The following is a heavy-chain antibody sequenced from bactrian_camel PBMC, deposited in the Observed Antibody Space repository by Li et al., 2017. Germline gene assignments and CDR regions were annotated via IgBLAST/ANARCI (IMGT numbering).Heavy chain of an antibody. V-gene: IGHV3S6*01. D-gene: IGHD3*01. J-gene: IGHJ4*01. CDR2: IYTDGSGP. CDR3: AMASGGWFGFWDY. Sequence: HVQLVESGGDVVKPGGSLRLSCAVSGFTSSRAYMNWVRQAPGKGLEWVSSIYTDGSGPYYAEFVKGRLTMSSDNAKNTVYLQMNSLKSGDTALYYCAMASGGWFGFWDYWGQGTQVTVS. CDR1: GFTSSRAY.